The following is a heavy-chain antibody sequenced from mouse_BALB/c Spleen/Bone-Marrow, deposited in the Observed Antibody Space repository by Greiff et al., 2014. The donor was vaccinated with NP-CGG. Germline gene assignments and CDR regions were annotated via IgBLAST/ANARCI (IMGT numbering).Heavy chain of an antibody. Sequence: VQLKQSGSELVKPGASVKLSCAASGFNIKDTYMHWVKQRPEQGLEWIGRIDPANGDTKYDPKFQGKATITADPSSNTAYLQLSSLTSEDTAVYYCTRPSFYYGSSYWYFDVWGAGTTVTVSS. V-gene: IGHV14-3*02. J-gene: IGHJ1*01. D-gene: IGHD1-1*01. CDR1: GFNIKDTY. CDR2: IDPANGDT. CDR3: TRPSFYYGSSYWYFDV.